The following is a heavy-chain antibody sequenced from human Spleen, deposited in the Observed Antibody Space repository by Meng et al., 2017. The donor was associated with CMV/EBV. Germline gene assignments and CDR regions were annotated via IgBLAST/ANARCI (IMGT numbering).Heavy chain of an antibody. Sequence: GSLRLSCTVSGASITTYYWSWIRQPPGKGLQWIGYIYYNGGTNYNPSLKSRVTISVDTSKNHFSLKLSSVTAADTAVYYCARGTRGYSYEKDWFDPWGQGTLVTVS. CDR2: IYYNGGT. V-gene: IGHV4-59*01. D-gene: IGHD5-18*01. J-gene: IGHJ5*02. CDR1: GASITTYY. CDR3: ARGTRGYSYEKDWFDP.